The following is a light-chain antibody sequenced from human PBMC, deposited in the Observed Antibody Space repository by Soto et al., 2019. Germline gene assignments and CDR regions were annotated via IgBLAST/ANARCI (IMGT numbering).Light chain of an antibody. V-gene: IGKV1-5*01. CDR1: QNIRSR. CDR3: QQYNSLGT. Sequence: DFQMTQSPSTLSASVGDRVTITCRASQNIRSRLAWFQQKPGKAPKLLIYDASSLESGVPSRFSGSGSGTEFTLTISSLQPDDFATYHCQQYNSLGTFVQGTKVDMK. J-gene: IGKJ2*01. CDR2: DAS.